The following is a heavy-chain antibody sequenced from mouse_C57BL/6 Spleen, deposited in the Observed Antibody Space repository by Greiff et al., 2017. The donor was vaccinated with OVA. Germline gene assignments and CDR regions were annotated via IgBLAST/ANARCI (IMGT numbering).Heavy chain of an antibody. CDR1: GYTFTSYW. CDR3: ARWILRGDWYFDV. V-gene: IGHV1-72*01. Sequence: VQLQQPGAELVKPGASVKLSCKASGYTFTSYWMHWVKQRPGRGLEWIGRIDPNSGGTKYNEKFKSKATMTVDKPSSTAYMQLSGLTSEYSAVYYCARWILRGDWYFDVWGTGTTVTVSS. D-gene: IGHD2-3*01. J-gene: IGHJ1*03. CDR2: IDPNSGGT.